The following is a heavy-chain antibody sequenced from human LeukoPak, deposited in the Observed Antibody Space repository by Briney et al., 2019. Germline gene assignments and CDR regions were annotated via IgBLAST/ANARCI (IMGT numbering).Heavy chain of an antibody. CDR2: IKHDGSEK. V-gene: IGHV3-7*01. J-gene: IGHJ4*02. CDR3: ARDVGGSLDY. Sequence: GGSLRLSCAASGFTFSSYWMTWVRQAPGKGLEWVANIKHDGSEKFNVDSVKGRFTIARENAKNSLYLQMNSLRAEDTAVYYCARDVGGSLDYWGQGTLVTVSS. D-gene: IGHD1-26*01. CDR1: GFTFSSYW.